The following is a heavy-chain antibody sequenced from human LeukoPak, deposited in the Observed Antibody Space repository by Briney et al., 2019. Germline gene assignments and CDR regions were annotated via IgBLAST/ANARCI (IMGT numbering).Heavy chain of an antibody. D-gene: IGHD6-19*01. CDR2: ISWNSGSI. Sequence: GGSLRLSCAASGFTFSSYWMHWVRQAPGKGLEWVSGISWNSGSIGYADSVKGRFTISRDNAKNSLYLQMNSLRAEDTALYYCAKSVAGILLNWFDPWGQGTLVTVSS. CDR1: GFTFSSYW. V-gene: IGHV3-9*01. J-gene: IGHJ5*02. CDR3: AKSVAGILLNWFDP.